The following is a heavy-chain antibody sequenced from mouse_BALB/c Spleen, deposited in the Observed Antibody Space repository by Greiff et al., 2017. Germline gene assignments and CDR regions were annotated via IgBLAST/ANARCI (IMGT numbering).Heavy chain of an antibody. CDR3: ARDDYGNPFAY. CDR1: GFTFTDYY. CDR2: IRNKANGYTT. D-gene: IGHD2-1*01. Sequence: EVKLEESGGGLVQPGGSLRLSCAPSGFTFTDYYMSWVRQPPGKALEWLGFIRNKANGYTTEYSASVKGRFTISRDNSQSILYLQMNTLRAEDSATYYCARDDYGNPFAYWGQGTLVTVSA. V-gene: IGHV7-3*02. J-gene: IGHJ3*01.